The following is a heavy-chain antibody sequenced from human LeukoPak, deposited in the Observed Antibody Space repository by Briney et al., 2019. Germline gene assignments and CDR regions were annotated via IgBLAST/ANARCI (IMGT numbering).Heavy chain of an antibody. CDR2: MTPSGGPT. CDR3: TGEYYDSDGYYSY. V-gene: IGHV1-46*01. J-gene: IGHJ4*02. Sequence: AAVKVSCKASGYTFTNYHMHWVRHAPGQGLEWMGIMTPSGGPTSYAQKFQGRVTMTRDTSTSTVYMELSSLRSEDTAVYYCTGEYYDSDGYYSYWGQGTLVTVSS. CDR1: GYTFTNYH. D-gene: IGHD3-22*01.